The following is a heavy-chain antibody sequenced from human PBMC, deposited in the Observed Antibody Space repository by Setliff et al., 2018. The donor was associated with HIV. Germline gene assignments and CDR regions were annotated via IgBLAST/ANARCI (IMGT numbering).Heavy chain of an antibody. CDR3: ARGSGHDKGSWFDP. CDR1: GYTFSTYW. J-gene: IGHJ5*02. CDR2: IYAGDSDA. V-gene: IGHV5-51*01. D-gene: IGHD5-12*01. Sequence: GESLKISCKASGYTFSTYWIGWVRQKPGKGLEYMGIIYAGDSDARYSPSFQGQVTFSAGKSISTVYLQWSSLKTSDTAMYYCARGSGHDKGSWFDPWGQGTLVTVSS.